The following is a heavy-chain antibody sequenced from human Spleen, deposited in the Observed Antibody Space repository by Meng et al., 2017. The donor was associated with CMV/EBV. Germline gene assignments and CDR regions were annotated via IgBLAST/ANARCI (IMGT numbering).Heavy chain of an antibody. Sequence: SYYWGWIRQPPGKGPEWIASIYYSGSTYYNPSLKSRVTISVDTSKNQFSLKLSSVTAADTAVYYCARVYYDYVWETYRYIDLHYFDSWGQGTLVTVSS. V-gene: IGHV4-39*07. D-gene: IGHD3-16*02. CDR2: IYYSGST. CDR1: SYY. J-gene: IGHJ4*02. CDR3: ARVYYDYVWETYRYIDLHYFDS.